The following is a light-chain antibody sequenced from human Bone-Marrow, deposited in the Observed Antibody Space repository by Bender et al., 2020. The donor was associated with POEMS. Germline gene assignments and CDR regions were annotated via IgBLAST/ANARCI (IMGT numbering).Light chain of an antibody. CDR1: GSNIGGYP. CDR2: TNN. V-gene: IGLV1-44*01. Sequence: QSVLTQPPSVSGTPGQRVTISCSGSGSNIGGYPVNWYQQLPGTAPRLLIYTNNERPSGVPDRFSGSKSGTSASLAITGLQSEDGAIYFCVAWEASLNGWVFGGGTKLTVL. J-gene: IGLJ3*02. CDR3: VAWEASLNGWV.